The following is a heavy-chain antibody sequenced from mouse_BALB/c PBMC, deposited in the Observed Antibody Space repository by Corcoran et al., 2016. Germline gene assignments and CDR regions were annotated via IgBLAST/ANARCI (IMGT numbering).Heavy chain of an antibody. CDR2: ISCYNGAT. V-gene: IGHV1S34*01. CDR1: GYSFTGYY. Sequence: LVKTGASVKISCKASGYSFTGYYMHWVKQSHGKSLEWIGYISCYNGATSYNQKFKGKATFTVDTSSSTAYMQFNSLTSEDSAVYYCARHYYGSSPDAMDYWGQGTSVTVSS. J-gene: IGHJ4*01. D-gene: IGHD1-1*01. CDR3: ARHYYGSSPDAMDY.